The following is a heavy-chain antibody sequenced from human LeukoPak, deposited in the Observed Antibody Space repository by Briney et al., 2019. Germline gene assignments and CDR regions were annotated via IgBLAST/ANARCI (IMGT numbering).Heavy chain of an antibody. Sequence: ASETLSLTCTVSGGSISSYYWSWIRQPAGKGLEWIGEINHSGSTNYNPSLKSRVTISVDTSKNQFSPKLSSVTAADTAVYYCARGRLLGYWGQGTLVTVSS. CDR2: INHSGST. CDR3: ARGRLLGY. V-gene: IGHV4-34*01. D-gene: IGHD6-25*01. J-gene: IGHJ4*02. CDR1: GGSISSYY.